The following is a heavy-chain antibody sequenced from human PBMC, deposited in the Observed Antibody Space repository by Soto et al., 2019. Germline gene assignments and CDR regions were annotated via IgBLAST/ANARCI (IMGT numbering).Heavy chain of an antibody. V-gene: IGHV1-69*12. CDR3: ARSRDGYSTFAY. CDR2: IIPLCGTA. D-gene: IGHD4-4*01. J-gene: IGHJ4*02. CDR1: GGTFSSYA. Sequence: QVQLVQSGAEVKKPGSSVKVSCKASGGTFSSYAISWVRQAPGQGLEWMGGIIPLCGTANYAQKCQGRVTLTADEATSTAYMELSSLRSEDTAVYYCARSRDGYSTFAYWGQGTLVTVSS.